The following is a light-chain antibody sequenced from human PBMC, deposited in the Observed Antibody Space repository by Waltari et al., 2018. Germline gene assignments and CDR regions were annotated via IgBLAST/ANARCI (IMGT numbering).Light chain of an antibody. CDR1: SSDIGNYNY. J-gene: IGLJ1*01. Sequence: QSALPQPASVSGSPGQSITISCTGTSSDIGNYNYSSWYQHLPGKVPKVMISEVTKRPSGVSNRFSGSKSGNTASLTISGLQADDEAEYYCCSDAGSGTYVFGTGTKLTV. CDR3: CSDAGSGTYV. V-gene: IGLV2-23*02. CDR2: EVT.